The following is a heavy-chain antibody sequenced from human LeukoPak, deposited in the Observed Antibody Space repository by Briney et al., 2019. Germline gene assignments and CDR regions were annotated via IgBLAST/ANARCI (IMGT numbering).Heavy chain of an antibody. CDR2: IRYDGSNK. Sequence: PGGSLRLSCAASGFTFSSYGMHWVRQAPGKGLEWVAFIRYDGSNKYYADSVKGRFTISRDNSKNTLYLQMNSLRAEDTAVYYCAKDLPVATIISPGEYWGQGTLVTVSS. D-gene: IGHD5-12*01. CDR1: GFTFSSYG. J-gene: IGHJ4*02. CDR3: AKDLPVATIISPGEY. V-gene: IGHV3-30*02.